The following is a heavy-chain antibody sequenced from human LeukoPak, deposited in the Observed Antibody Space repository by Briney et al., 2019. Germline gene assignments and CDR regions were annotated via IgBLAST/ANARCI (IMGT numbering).Heavy chain of an antibody. CDR3: ARDTYCSSTSCFPYYMDV. CDR1: GYTFTSYD. CDR2: ISAYYGNT. Sequence: ASVKVSCKASGYTFTSYDISWVRQAPGQGLEWMGWISAYYGNTNYAQNLQDRVTMTTDTSTNIAYMELRSLRSDDTAVYYCARDTYCSSTSCFPYYMDVWGTGTTVTVSS. V-gene: IGHV1-18*01. J-gene: IGHJ6*03. D-gene: IGHD2-2*01.